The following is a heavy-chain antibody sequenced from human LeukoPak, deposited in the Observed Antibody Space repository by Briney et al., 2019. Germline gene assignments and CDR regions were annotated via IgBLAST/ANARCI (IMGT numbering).Heavy chain of an antibody. CDR1: GYTFTGYY. J-gene: IGHJ4*02. CDR3: ARDRPIAVDGRGFWEFDY. CDR2: INPNSGGT. D-gene: IGHD6-19*01. V-gene: IGHV1-2*02. Sequence: ASVKVSCKASGYTFTGYYMPWVRQAPGQGLEWMGWINPNSGGTNYAQKFQGRVTMTRDTSISTAYMELSRLRSDDTAVYYCARDRPIAVDGRGFWEFDYWGQGTLVSVSS.